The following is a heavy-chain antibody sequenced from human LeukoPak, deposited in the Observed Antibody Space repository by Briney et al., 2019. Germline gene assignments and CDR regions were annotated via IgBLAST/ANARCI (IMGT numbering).Heavy chain of an antibody. CDR1: GGSISNYY. CDR2: IYSGGST. CDR3: ARGSVVIFGGLTQTGANWFDP. D-gene: IGHD3-22*01. Sequence: SETLSLTCKTSGGSISNYYRSWIRQPAGKGLEWIGRIYSGGSTNYNPSLKSRVTMSVDTSKNQFSLNLSSVTAADTAVYYCARGSVVIFGGLTQTGANWFDPWGQRTLVTVSS. V-gene: IGHV4-4*07. J-gene: IGHJ5*02.